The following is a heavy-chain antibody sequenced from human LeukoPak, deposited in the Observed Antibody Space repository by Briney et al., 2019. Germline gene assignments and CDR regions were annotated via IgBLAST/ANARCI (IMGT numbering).Heavy chain of an antibody. Sequence: PSETLSLTCTVSGGSITSYYWSWIRQPPGKGLEWIGYIYYSGGTNYNPSLKSRVTISVDTSKNQFSLKLRSVTAADTALYYCARDSSSGYYMFDYWGQGTQVTVSS. CDR2: IYYSGGT. CDR1: GGSITSYY. V-gene: IGHV4-59*01. J-gene: IGHJ4*02. D-gene: IGHD3-22*01. CDR3: ARDSSSGYYMFDY.